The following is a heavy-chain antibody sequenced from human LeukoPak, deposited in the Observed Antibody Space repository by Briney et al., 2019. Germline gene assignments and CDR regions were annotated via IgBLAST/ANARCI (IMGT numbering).Heavy chain of an antibody. Sequence: GESLKISCKGSGYIFTTYWIGWVRQMPGTGLEWMGIIYPDDSNTRYSPSFQGQVTISADKSINTAYLQWSSLKASDTAMYYCARLGEDLAVGVAGYWFVPWGQGTLVTVSS. CDR1: GYIFTTYW. CDR3: ARLGEDLAVGVAGYWFVP. D-gene: IGHD2-15*01. J-gene: IGHJ5*02. V-gene: IGHV5-51*01. CDR2: IYPDDSNT.